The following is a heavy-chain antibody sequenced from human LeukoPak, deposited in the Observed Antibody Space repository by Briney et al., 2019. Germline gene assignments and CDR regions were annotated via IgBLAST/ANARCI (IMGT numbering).Heavy chain of an antibody. V-gene: IGHV3-11*01. Sequence: GGSLRLSCAASGFTFSDYYMSWIRQAPGKGLEWVPYISSSGSTIYYADSVKGRFTISRDNAKNSLYLQMNSLRAEDTAVYYCARVKSTYYYYYGMDVWGQGTTVTVSS. J-gene: IGHJ6*02. CDR1: GFTFSDYY. CDR2: ISSSGSTI. CDR3: ARVKSTYYYYYGMDV.